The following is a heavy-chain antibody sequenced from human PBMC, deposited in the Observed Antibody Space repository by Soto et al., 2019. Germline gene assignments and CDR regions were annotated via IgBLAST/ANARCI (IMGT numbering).Heavy chain of an antibody. D-gene: IGHD5-18*01. CDR3: AREGGYSYGYGNWFDP. Sequence: LRLSCAASGFTFSSYSMNWVRQAPGKGLEWVSSISSSSSYIYYADSVKGRFTISRDNAKNSLYLQMNSLRAEDTAVYYCAREGGYSYGYGNWFDPWGQGTLVTVSS. J-gene: IGHJ5*02. CDR1: GFTFSSYS. CDR2: ISSSSSYI. V-gene: IGHV3-21*01.